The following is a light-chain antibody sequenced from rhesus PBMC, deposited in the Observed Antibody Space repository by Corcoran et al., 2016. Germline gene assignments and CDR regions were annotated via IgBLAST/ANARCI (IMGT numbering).Light chain of an antibody. Sequence: DIQMTQSPSSLSASVGDRVTITCRASQGISDYLSWYQQKPGKAPKRLIYAASSLESGVPSRFSGRGSGTEFTLTISSLQPEDFAAYYCLQGYSTPPLTFGGGTKVELK. CDR3: LQGYSTPPLT. CDR1: QGISDY. V-gene: IGKV1-36*02. J-gene: IGKJ4*01. CDR2: AAS.